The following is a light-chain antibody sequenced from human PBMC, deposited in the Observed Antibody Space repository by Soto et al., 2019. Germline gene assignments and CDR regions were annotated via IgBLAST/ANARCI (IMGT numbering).Light chain of an antibody. V-gene: IGKV2-30*01. CDR3: MQYIHWPHT. CDR2: KAS. CDR1: QSLVSSNGDTC. Sequence: DVVVTQSPVSLPVTLGQPASISCRSSQSLVSSNGDTCLHWFQQRPGQSPRRLIYKASNRDSGVPDRVSGSGSGTDCTLKISRVEAEDVGVYYCMQYIHWPHTFGQGTKLEIK. J-gene: IGKJ2*01.